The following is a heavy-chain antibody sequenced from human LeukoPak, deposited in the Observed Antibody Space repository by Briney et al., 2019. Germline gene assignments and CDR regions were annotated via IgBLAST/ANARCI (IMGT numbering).Heavy chain of an antibody. CDR2: INWDGGST. V-gene: IGHV3-20*04. Sequence: GGSLRLSCAASGFTFDDYGMGSVRQAPGKGLELVSAINWDGGSTGYADSVKGRFTISSDNAKNSLYLQMNSLRAEDTALYYCARRGYSYGYRSYYYYYMDVWGKGTTVTVSS. CDR3: ARRGYSYGYRSYYYYYMDV. J-gene: IGHJ6*03. CDR1: GFTFDDYG. D-gene: IGHD5-18*01.